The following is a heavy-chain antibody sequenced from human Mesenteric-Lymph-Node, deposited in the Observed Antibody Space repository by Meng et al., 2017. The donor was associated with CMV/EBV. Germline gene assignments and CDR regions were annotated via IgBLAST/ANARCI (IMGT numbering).Heavy chain of an antibody. Sequence: VPLSQWGEGLLEPSETLSVTCAVYCGAFSGYYWNWIRQSPEKGLEWIGEINHSGSTTYNPSFTSRIIISVDTSTNQISLNMSSVTAADTAVYYCARGSSYDILTGYFDYWGQGALVTVSS. CDR1: CGAFSGYY. V-gene: IGHV4-34*01. D-gene: IGHD3-9*01. J-gene: IGHJ4*02. CDR2: INHSGST. CDR3: ARGSSYDILTGYFDY.